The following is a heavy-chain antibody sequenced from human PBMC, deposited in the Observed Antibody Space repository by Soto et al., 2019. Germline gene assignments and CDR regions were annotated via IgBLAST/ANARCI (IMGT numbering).Heavy chain of an antibody. D-gene: IGHD3-9*01. CDR1: GGSFSGYY. V-gene: IGHV4-34*01. Sequence: SETLSLTCAVYGGSFSGYYWSWIRQPPGKGLEWIGEINHSGSTNYNPSLKSRVTISVDTSKNQFSLKLSSVTAADTAVYYCARGRRYFDWLLYSGNWFDPWGQGTLVTVSS. CDR3: ARGRRYFDWLLYSGNWFDP. CDR2: INHSGST. J-gene: IGHJ5*02.